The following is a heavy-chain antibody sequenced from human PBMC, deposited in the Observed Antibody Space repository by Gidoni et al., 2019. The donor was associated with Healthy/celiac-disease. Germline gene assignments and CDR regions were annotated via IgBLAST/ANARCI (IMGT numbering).Heavy chain of an antibody. CDR3: ARDGNYYDSSGYCLFDY. D-gene: IGHD3-22*01. CDR2: SNK. Sequence: SNKYYADSVKGRFTISRDNSKNTLYLQMNSLRAEDTAVYYCARDGNYYDSSGYCLFDYWGQGTLVTVSS. J-gene: IGHJ4*02. V-gene: IGHV3-33*01.